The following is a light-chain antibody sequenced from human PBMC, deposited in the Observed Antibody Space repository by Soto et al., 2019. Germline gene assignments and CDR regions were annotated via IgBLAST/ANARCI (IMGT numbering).Light chain of an antibody. V-gene: IGLV2-8*01. CDR1: SSDIGAYNY. CDR2: DVT. CDR3: RSYGGD. Sequence: QSALTQPPSASGSPGQSVAISCTGSSSDIGAYNYVSWYQQHPGKAPKLIIYDVTKRPSGVPDRFSGSKSGNTASLTVSGLQAEDEAVYYCRSYGGDFDGGTKLTVL. J-gene: IGLJ2*01.